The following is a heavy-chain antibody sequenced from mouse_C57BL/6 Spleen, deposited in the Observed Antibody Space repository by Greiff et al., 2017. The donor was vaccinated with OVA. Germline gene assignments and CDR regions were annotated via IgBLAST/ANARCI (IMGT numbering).Heavy chain of an antibody. CDR1: GYAFSSYC. V-gene: IGHV1-82*01. Sequence: VQLQQSGPELVKPGASVKISCKASGYAFSSYCMNWVKQRPGKGLEWIGRIYPGDGDNNYNGKFKGKATLTVDKSSSTAYMQLISLTSEDSAVYFCAREELQGAMDYWGQGTSVTVSS. CDR2: IYPGDGDN. CDR3: AREELQGAMDY. D-gene: IGHD3-2*02. J-gene: IGHJ4*01.